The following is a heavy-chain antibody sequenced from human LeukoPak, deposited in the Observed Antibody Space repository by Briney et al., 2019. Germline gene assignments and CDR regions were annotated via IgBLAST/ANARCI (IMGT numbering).Heavy chain of an antibody. CDR2: INPNVGAT. CDR1: GYTFTGYY. V-gene: IGHV1-2*02. D-gene: IGHD3-10*01. Sequence: ASVKVSCKASGYTFTGYYMHWVRQAPGQGLEWMGWINPNVGATNYALKFQGRVSLTRDTSISTAYMQLSRLRYDDTAVYYCARYIMVRGVIRYWFDSWGQGTLVTVSS. CDR3: ARYIMVRGVIRYWFDS. J-gene: IGHJ5*01.